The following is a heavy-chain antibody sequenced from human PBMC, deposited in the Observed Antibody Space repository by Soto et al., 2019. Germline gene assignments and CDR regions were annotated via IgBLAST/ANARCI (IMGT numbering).Heavy chain of an antibody. CDR1: GGSISSYY. CDR2: IYYSGST. D-gene: IGHD3-10*01. CDR3: ASIVSSAHGEFSD. Sequence: PSETLSLTCTVSGGSISSYYWSWIRQPPGKGLEWIGYIYYSGSTYYNPSLKSRVTISVDTSKNQFSLKLSSVTAADTAVYYCASIVSSAHGEFSDWGQGTLVTVSS. V-gene: IGHV4-59*12. J-gene: IGHJ4*02.